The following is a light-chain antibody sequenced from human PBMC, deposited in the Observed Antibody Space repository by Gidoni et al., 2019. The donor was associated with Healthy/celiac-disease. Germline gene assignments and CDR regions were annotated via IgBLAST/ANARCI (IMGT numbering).Light chain of an antibody. CDR1: KSISSY. CDR2: AAS. J-gene: IGKJ1*01. Sequence: DIQLSTSPSSLSASVGDRVAITCRASKSISSYLNWYQQKPGKDPKLLIYAASSLQSGVPARFSGSGSGTDFTLTISSLQPEDFATYYCQQSYSTPPTFGQGTKVEIK. CDR3: QQSYSTPPT. V-gene: IGKV1-39*01.